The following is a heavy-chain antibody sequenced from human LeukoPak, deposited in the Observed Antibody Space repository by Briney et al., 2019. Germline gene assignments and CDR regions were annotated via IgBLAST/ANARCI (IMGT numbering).Heavy chain of an antibody. D-gene: IGHD4-17*01. J-gene: IGHJ2*01. CDR2: IYYSGNP. CDR1: GGSITSGGYS. V-gene: IGHV4-30-2*01. Sequence: PSETLSLTCAVSGGSITSGGYSWNWIRQPPGKGLEWIGYIYYSGNPYYNPSLKSRVAISVDRSKNQFSLKLTSVTAADTAVYYCARGEPAYGDYWYFDLWGRGTLVTVSS. CDR3: ARGEPAYGDYWYFDL.